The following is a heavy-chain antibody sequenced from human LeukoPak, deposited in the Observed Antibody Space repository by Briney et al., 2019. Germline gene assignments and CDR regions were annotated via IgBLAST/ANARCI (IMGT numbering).Heavy chain of an antibody. Sequence: GGSLRLSCAASGFTFSTYSMNWVRQAPGKGLEWVSYISSSSTTIYYADSVKGRFTISRDNAKNSLYLQMNGLRAEDTAVYYCARVLLGYYGFWSGYVTVYWGQGTLVSVSS. CDR2: ISSSSTTI. J-gene: IGHJ4*02. CDR1: GFTFSTYS. V-gene: IGHV3-48*01. CDR3: ARVLLGYYGFWSGYVTVY. D-gene: IGHD3-3*01.